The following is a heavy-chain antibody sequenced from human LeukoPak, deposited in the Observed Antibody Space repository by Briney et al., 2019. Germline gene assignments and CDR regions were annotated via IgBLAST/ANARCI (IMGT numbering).Heavy chain of an antibody. CDR1: GFTFSSYA. CDR3: ARRSSSWNFDY. Sequence: TGGSLRLSCAASGFTFSSYAMSWVRQAPGKGLEWVSSISSSSCYIYYADSVKGRFTISRDNAKNSLYLQMNSLRAEDTAVYYCARRSSSWNFDYWGQGTLVTVSS. D-gene: IGHD6-13*01. CDR2: ISSSSCYI. J-gene: IGHJ4*02. V-gene: IGHV3-21*01.